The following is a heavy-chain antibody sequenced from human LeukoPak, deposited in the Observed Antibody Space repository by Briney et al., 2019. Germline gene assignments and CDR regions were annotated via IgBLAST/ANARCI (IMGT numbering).Heavy chain of an antibody. D-gene: IGHD3-9*01. CDR1: GGSISSSSYY. CDR3: ARETYYDILTGQKAPNWFDP. J-gene: IGHJ5*02. Sequence: SETLSLTCTVSGGSISSSSYYWGWIRQPPGKGLEWIGSIYYSGSTYYNPSLKSRVTISVDTSKNQFSLKLSSVTAADTAVYYCARETYYDILTGQKAPNWFDPWGQGTLVTVSS. CDR2: IYYSGST. V-gene: IGHV4-39*07.